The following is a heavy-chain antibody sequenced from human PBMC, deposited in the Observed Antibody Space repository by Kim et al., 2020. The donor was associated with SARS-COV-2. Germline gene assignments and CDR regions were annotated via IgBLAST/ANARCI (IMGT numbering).Heavy chain of an antibody. D-gene: IGHD1-26*01. Sequence: GGSQRLSCAASGFSFSTFEMSWGRQAPGKGLEWVSTISPNGGQTHYADSVKGRFTISRDNSQNTLYLQMNSLRVEDTAAYFCAKGSLFDWWGQGTLVTVSS. J-gene: IGHJ4*02. V-gene: IGHV3-23*01. CDR2: ISPNGGQT. CDR1: GFSFSTFE. CDR3: AKGSLFDW.